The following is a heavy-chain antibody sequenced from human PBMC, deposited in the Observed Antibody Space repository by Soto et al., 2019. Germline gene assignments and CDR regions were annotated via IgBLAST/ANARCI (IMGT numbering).Heavy chain of an antibody. CDR2: IYYSGKT. CDR1: GGYVSSGSYS. D-gene: IGHD1-1*01. Sequence: VSGGYVSSGSYSWSWIRRPPGKDLEFIGYIYYSGKTLYNPSLKSRVTMSLDTSKNQFSLNLSSVNTADTAVYYCARMRFGTVPYWFDPWGQGTLVTVSS. V-gene: IGHV4-61*01. CDR3: ARMRFGTVPYWFDP. J-gene: IGHJ5*02.